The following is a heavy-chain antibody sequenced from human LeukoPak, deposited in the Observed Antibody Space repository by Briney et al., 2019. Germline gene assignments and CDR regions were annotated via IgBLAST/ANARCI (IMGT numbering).Heavy chain of an antibody. D-gene: IGHD3-10*01. J-gene: IGHJ3*02. CDR3: AKSGEVGAFDI. Sequence: GGSLRLSCVASGFSFGTYAMSWVRQAAGKGLEWVSAISARGDRTYYADSVKGRFTISRDNSMNTLYLQMNSLRAEDTAVYYCAKSGEVGAFDIWGQGTMVTVSS. CDR1: GFSFGTYA. CDR2: ISARGDRT. V-gene: IGHV3-23*01.